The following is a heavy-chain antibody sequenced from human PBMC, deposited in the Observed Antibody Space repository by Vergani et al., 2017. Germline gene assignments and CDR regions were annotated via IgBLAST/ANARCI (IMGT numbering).Heavy chain of an antibody. Sequence: QVQLVESGGGVVQPGRSLRLSCAASGFTFSSYAMHWVRQAPGKGLEWVAVISYDGSNKYYADSVKGRFTISRDNSKNTLYLQMNSLRAEDTAVYYCAREPERAAAGTVLFDYWGQGTLVTVSS. D-gene: IGHD6-13*01. J-gene: IGHJ4*02. V-gene: IGHV3-30-3*01. CDR2: ISYDGSNK. CDR1: GFTFSSYA. CDR3: AREPERAAAGTVLFDY.